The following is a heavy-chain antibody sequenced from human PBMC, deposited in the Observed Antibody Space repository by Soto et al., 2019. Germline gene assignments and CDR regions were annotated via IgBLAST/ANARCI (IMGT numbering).Heavy chain of an antibody. Sequence: QVQLVQSGAEVKKPGASVKVSCKASGYTFTSYGISWVRQAPGQGLEWMGWISAYNGNTNYAQKLQGRVTMTTDTYTSTAYMELRSLRSDDTAVYYCARTGSVPPDYEYVWGSYRRCDYWGQGTLVTVSS. CDR1: GYTFTSYG. D-gene: IGHD3-16*02. CDR3: ARTGSVPPDYEYVWGSYRRCDY. CDR2: ISAYNGNT. V-gene: IGHV1-18*01. J-gene: IGHJ4*02.